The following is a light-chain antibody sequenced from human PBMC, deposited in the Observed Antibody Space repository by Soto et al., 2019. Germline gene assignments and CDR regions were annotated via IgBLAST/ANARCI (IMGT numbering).Light chain of an antibody. CDR1: QTISGW. V-gene: IGKV1-5*03. CDR3: QQYSSSWT. CDR2: KAS. J-gene: IGKJ1*01. Sequence: DIQMTQSPSTLSASVGDTVTITCRASQTISGWLAWYQQRPGKAPNLLIYKASTLESGVPSRFSGSGSGTEFTLTISSLQPDDFATYYCQQYSSSWTFGQGTKVDIK.